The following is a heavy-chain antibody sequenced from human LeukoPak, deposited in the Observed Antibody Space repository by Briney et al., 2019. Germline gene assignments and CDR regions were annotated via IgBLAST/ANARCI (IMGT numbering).Heavy chain of an antibody. D-gene: IGHD6-6*01. Sequence: GESLKISCKGSGYSFTSYWIGWVRQMPGKGLGWLGIIYPGDSDTRYSPSFQGQVTISADKSISTAYLQWSSLKASDTAMYYCARRIAAPRNPLGYWFDPWGQGTLVTVSS. V-gene: IGHV5-51*01. CDR3: ARRIAAPRNPLGYWFDP. CDR1: GYSFTSYW. CDR2: IYPGDSDT. J-gene: IGHJ5*02.